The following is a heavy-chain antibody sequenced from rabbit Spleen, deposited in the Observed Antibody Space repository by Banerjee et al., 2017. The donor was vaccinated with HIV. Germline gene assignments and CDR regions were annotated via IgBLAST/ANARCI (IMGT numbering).Heavy chain of an antibody. V-gene: IGHV1S45*01. CDR2: MNSFTDKP. D-gene: IGHD1-1*01. CDR1: GFSFSNKAV. Sequence: QEQLVESGGGLVQPGGSLKLSCTASGFSFSNKAVMCWVRQAPGKGLEWITCMNSFTDKPVQETWAKGRFTISKASWTTVTLQMTSLTAADTASYFCARDLPGVIGWNFYLWGPGTLVTVS. CDR3: ARDLPGVIGWNFYL. J-gene: IGHJ4*01.